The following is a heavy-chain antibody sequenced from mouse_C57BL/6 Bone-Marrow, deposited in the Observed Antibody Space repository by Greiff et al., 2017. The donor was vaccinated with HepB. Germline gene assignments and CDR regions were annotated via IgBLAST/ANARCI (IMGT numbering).Heavy chain of an antibody. CDR3: ARRGIGAY. CDR1: GFTFSSYG. D-gene: IGHD3-1*01. V-gene: IGHV5-6*02. Sequence: DVHLVESGGDLVKPGGSLKLSCAASGFTFSSYGMSWVRQTPDKRLEWVATISSGGSYTYYPDSVKGRFTISRDKAKNTLYLQMSSLKSEDTAMYYCARRGIGAYWGQGTLVTVSA. J-gene: IGHJ3*01. CDR2: ISSGGSYT.